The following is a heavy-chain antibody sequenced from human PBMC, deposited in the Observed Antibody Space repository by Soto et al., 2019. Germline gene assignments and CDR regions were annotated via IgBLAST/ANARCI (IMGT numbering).Heavy chain of an antibody. CDR1: GYSFTSYW. V-gene: IGHV5-10-1*01. J-gene: IGHJ3*02. D-gene: IGHD3-22*01. CDR3: ASRYYDSSGYSDDAFDI. Sequence: PGESLKISCKGSGYSFTSYWISWVRQMPGKGLEWMGRIDPSDSYTNYSPSFQGHVTISADKSISTAYLQWSSLKASDTAMYYCASRYYDSSGYSDDAFDIWGQGTMVTVS. CDR2: IDPSDSYT.